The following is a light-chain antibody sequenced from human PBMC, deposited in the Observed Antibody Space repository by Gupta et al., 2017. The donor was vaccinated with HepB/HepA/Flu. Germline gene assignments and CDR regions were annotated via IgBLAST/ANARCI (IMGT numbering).Light chain of an antibody. CDR2: HTN. Sequence: QSVLTQPPPVSGAPGQTVTISCTGGSSNIGEGYDLHWYQQLPGKAPKVLIHHTNIRPSGVPDRFSGSKSGASASLVITGLQDEDEGDYYCQSYDNRLSVWVFGGGTKLTVL. J-gene: IGLJ2*01. CDR1: SSNIGEGYD. CDR3: QSYDNRLSVWV. V-gene: IGLV1-40*01.